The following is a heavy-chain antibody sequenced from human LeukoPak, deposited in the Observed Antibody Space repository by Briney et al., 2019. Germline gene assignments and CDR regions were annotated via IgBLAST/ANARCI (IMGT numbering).Heavy chain of an antibody. J-gene: IGHJ4*02. D-gene: IGHD6-19*01. CDR1: GFTVSSNY. CDR2: IKSKTDGGTI. CDR3: TTAVAGVITFDY. V-gene: IGHV3-15*01. Sequence: GGSLRLSCAASGFTVSSNYMSWVRQAPGKGLEWVARIKSKTDGGTIDYAGSVKGRFTISRGDSKNTLYLQLNTLKTEDTAVYYCTTAVAGVITFDYWGQGTLVTVSS.